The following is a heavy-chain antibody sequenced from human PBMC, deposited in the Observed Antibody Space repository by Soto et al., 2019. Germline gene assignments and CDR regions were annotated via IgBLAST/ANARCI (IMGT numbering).Heavy chain of an antibody. CDR2: TYYRSKWYN. J-gene: IGHJ5*02. Sequence: SQTLSLTCAISGDSVSSNSAAWNWIRQSPSRGLKWLGRTYYRSKWYNDYAVSVKSRITINPDTSKNQFSLQLNSVTPEDTAVYYCARDSSRGPYSSSVRFDPWGQGTLVTVSS. V-gene: IGHV6-1*01. CDR1: GDSVSSNSAA. D-gene: IGHD6-6*01. CDR3: ARDSSRGPYSSSVRFDP.